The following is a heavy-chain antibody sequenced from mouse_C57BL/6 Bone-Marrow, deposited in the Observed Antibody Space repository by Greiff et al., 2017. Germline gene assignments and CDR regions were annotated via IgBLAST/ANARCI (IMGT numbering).Heavy chain of an antibody. D-gene: IGHD2-4*01. J-gene: IGHJ1*03. Sequence: EVHLVESGGGLVQPGGSLSLSCAASGFTFTDYYMSWVRQPPGKALEWLGFFRHKANGYTTEYSSYVKGPFTVSRDTSQSILYLQVNALRAEDSATDYCARATMITTWYFDVWGTGTTVTVSS. CDR1: GFTFTDYY. V-gene: IGHV7-3*01. CDR2: FRHKANGYTT. CDR3: ARATMITTWYFDV.